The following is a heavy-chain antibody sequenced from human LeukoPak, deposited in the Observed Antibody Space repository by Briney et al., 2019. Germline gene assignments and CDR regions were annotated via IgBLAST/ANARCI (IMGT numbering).Heavy chain of an antibody. V-gene: IGHV3-21*01. D-gene: IGHD3-3*01. CDR2: ISSSSSYI. J-gene: IGHJ5*02. Sequence: GGSLRLSCAASGFTFSSYSMNWVRQAPGKGLEWVSSISSSSSYIYYADSVKGRFTISRDNAKNSLYLQMNSLRAEDTAVYYCARESVYDFWSGYYRFRFDPWGQGTLVTVSS. CDR3: ARESVYDFWSGYYRFRFDP. CDR1: GFTFSSYS.